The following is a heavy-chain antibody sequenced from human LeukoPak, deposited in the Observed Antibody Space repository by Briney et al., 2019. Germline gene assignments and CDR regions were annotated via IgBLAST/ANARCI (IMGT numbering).Heavy chain of an antibody. J-gene: IGHJ4*02. CDR1: GFTFSSYD. V-gene: IGHV3-13*01. CDR3: ARATMVRGVTNFDY. CDR2: IGTAGDT. Sequence: GGSLRLSCAASGFTFSSYDMHWVRQATGKGLEWVSAIGTAGDTYYPGSVKGRFTISRENAKNSLYLQMNSLRAGDTAVYYCARATMVRGVTNFDYWGQGTLVTVSS. D-gene: IGHD3-10*01.